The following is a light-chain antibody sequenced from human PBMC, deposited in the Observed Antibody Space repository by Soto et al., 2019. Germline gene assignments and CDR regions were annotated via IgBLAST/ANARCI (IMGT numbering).Light chain of an antibody. Sequence: DLQMTQSPSSLSASVGDRVTITCRASQSISTYLNWYQQKPGKAPKVLIYGASNLQSGVPSRFSGSGSGTDFTLTISSLQPEDFATYYCQQSYNSPRTFGQGTKVDIK. V-gene: IGKV1-39*01. J-gene: IGKJ1*01. CDR3: QQSYNSPRT. CDR2: GAS. CDR1: QSISTY.